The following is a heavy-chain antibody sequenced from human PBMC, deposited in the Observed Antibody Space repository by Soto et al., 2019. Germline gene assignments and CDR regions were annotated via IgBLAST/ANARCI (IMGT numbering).Heavy chain of an antibody. J-gene: IGHJ4*02. D-gene: IGHD3-10*01. CDR3: ASSYGSGYRAFDY. CDR1: GDTFTFYS. CDR2: INPILSMS. Sequence: QVQLVQSGAEVKRPGSSVKVSCKASGDTFTFYSINWVRQAPGLGLEWMGRINPILSMSNYAQRFQGRVTMTADKSTSTAYMGLSSLRSEDTAIYYCASSYGSGYRAFDYWGQGALVTVSS. V-gene: IGHV1-69*02.